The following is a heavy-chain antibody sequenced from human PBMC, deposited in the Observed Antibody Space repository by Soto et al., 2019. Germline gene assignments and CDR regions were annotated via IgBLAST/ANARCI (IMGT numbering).Heavy chain of an antibody. D-gene: IGHD3-16*01. CDR3: AREEKQLSRYGGDFDY. Sequence: QVQLQESGPGLVKPSETLSLTCSVSDGSVNTGNYCWSWIRQPPGKGLEWIGHIYYIGTTNYNPSLKGRVTISVDTSKNQFSLKVTSVTAADTAVYFCAREEKQLSRYGGDFDYWGQGILVTVSS. V-gene: IGHV4-61*01. J-gene: IGHJ4*02. CDR1: DGSVNTGNYC. CDR2: IYYIGTT.